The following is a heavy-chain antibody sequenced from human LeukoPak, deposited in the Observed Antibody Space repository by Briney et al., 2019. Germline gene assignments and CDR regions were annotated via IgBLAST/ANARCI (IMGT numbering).Heavy chain of an antibody. J-gene: IGHJ4*02. Sequence: GGSLRLSCAASGFTFSSYAMSWVRQAPGKGLEWVSAISDSGGSTYYADSVKGRFTISRDNSKNTLYLHVNSLRAEDTAVYYCAKHFGSGTYYNFLDYWGQGTQVTVSS. D-gene: IGHD3-10*01. CDR2: ISDSGGST. CDR3: AKHFGSGTYYNFLDY. CDR1: GFTFSSYA. V-gene: IGHV3-23*01.